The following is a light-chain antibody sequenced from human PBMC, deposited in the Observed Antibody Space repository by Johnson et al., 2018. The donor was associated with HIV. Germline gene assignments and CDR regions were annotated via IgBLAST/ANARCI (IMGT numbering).Light chain of an antibody. CDR3: GTWDSSLSAGGFV. CDR2: DSY. CDR1: SSNIGNNY. V-gene: IGLV1-51*01. Sequence: QLVLTQPPSVSAAPGQKVTISCSGSSSNIGNNYVSWYQQLPGTAPKLLIYDSYKRPSGIPDRFSGSKSGPSATLGITGLQPGDEADYYCGTWDSSLSAGGFVFGTGTKVTVL. J-gene: IGLJ1*01.